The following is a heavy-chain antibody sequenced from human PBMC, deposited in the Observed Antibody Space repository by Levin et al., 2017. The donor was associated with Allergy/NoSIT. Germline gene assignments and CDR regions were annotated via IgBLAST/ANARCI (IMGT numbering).Heavy chain of an antibody. D-gene: IGHD4-17*01. CDR1: GFTFSSYS. CDR3: ARDPSSYGDYGWFDP. V-gene: IGHV3-48*01. Sequence: GESLKISCAASGFTFSSYSMNWVRQAPGKGLEWVSYISSSSSTIYYADSVKGRFTISRDNAKNSLYLQMNSLRAEDTAVYYCARDPSSYGDYGWFDPWGQGTLVTVSS. CDR2: ISSSSSTI. J-gene: IGHJ5*02.